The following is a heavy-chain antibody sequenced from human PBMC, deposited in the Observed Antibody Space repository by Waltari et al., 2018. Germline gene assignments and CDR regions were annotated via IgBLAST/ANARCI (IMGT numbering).Heavy chain of an antibody. Sequence: EVQLVESGGGLVQPGGSLRLSCAASGFTFSSYSMNWVRQAPGKGLEGVSYISSSSSYIYHADSVKGRFTISRDNAKNSLYLQMNSLRAEDTAVYYCAREEGYTYGEGFDYWGQGTLVTVSS. D-gene: IGHD5-18*01. V-gene: IGHV3-21*05. CDR1: GFTFSSYS. J-gene: IGHJ4*02. CDR2: ISSSSSYI. CDR3: AREEGYTYGEGFDY.